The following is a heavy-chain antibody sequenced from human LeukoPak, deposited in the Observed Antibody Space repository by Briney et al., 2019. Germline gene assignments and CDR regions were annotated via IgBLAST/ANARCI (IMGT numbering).Heavy chain of an antibody. CDR3: AKDRIVVVPAAQDAFDI. V-gene: IGHV3-30*02. CDR1: GFTFSSYG. CDR2: IRYDGSNK. D-gene: IGHD2-2*01. Sequence: PGGSLRLSCAASGFTFSSYGMHWVRQAPGKGLEWVAFIRYDGSNKYYADSVKGRFTISRDNSKNTLYLQMNSLRAEDTAVYYCAKDRIVVVPAAQDAFDIWGQGTMVTVSS. J-gene: IGHJ3*02.